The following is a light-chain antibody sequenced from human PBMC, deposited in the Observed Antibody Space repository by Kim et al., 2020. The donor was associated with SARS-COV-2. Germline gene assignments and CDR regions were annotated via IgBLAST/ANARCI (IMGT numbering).Light chain of an antibody. V-gene: IGLV2-14*03. J-gene: IGLJ1*01. Sequence: GQSITISCTGTSSDVGGYNYVAWYQHHPGKAPKRMIYDVSNRPSGVSNRFSGSKSGNTASLTISGLQAEDEADYYCSSYTSSSTVFGTGTKVTVL. CDR1: SSDVGGYNY. CDR2: DVS. CDR3: SSYTSSSTV.